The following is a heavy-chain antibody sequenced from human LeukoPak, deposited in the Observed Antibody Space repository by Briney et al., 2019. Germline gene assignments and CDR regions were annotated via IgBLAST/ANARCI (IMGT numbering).Heavy chain of an antibody. CDR1: GYTFTSYA. D-gene: IGHD3-10*01. V-gene: IGHV1-3*01. CDR3: ARAVSYCYGSGDFDY. CDR2: INAGNGNT. J-gene: IGHJ4*02. Sequence: GASVKVSCKASGYTFTSYAMHWVRQAPGQRLEWMGWINAGNGNTKYSQKFQGRVTITRDTSASTAYMELSSLRSEDTAVYYCARAVSYCYGSGDFDYWGQGTLVTVSS.